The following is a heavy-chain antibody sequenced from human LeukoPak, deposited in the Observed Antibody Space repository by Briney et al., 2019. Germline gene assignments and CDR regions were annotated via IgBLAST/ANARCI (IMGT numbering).Heavy chain of an antibody. J-gene: IGHJ3*02. CDR2: ISSSSSST. Sequence: GGSLRLSCAASGFTFSAYSMNWVRQAPGKGLEWVSDISSSSSSTNYADSVKGRFTISRDNAKKSLYLQMNSLRAEDTAVYYCARDPLGATPSGDSFEIWGQGTVVTVSS. CDR1: GFTFSAYS. D-gene: IGHD1-26*01. V-gene: IGHV3-48*01. CDR3: ARDPLGATPSGDSFEI.